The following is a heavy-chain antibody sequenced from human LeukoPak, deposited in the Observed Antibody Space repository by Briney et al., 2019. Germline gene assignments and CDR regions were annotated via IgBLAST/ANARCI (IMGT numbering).Heavy chain of an antibody. D-gene: IGHD3-22*01. CDR3: ARGRGYYDSSGYHRKYYFDY. V-gene: IGHV3-21*01. J-gene: IGHJ4*02. CDR1: GFTFKNAW. CDR2: ISSSSSYI. Sequence: PGGSLRLSCEASGFTFKNAWMIWVRQAPGKGPEWVSSISSSSSYIYYADSVKGRFTISRDNAKNSLYLQMNSLRAEDTAVYYCARGRGYYDSSGYHRKYYFDYWGQGTLVTVSS.